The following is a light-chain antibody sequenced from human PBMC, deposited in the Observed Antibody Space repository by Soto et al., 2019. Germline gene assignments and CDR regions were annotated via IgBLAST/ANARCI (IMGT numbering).Light chain of an antibody. J-gene: IGKJ1*01. Sequence: EIVMTQSPATLSVSPGERATLSCRASQSVSSNLAWYQQKPGQAPRLLIYGASTRATDVPARFSGSGSGTEFTLTISSLQSEDFATYYCQQYNSYPWTFGQGTKVDI. V-gene: IGKV3-15*01. CDR2: GAS. CDR3: QQYNSYPWT. CDR1: QSVSSN.